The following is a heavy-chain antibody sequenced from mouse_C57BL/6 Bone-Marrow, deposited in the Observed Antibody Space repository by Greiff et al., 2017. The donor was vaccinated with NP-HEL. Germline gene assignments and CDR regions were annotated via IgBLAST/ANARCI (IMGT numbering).Heavy chain of an antibody. CDR3: ARYEGLYYYGTFYAMDY. D-gene: IGHD1-1*01. V-gene: IGHV1-69*01. CDR1: GYTFTSYW. CDR2: IDPSDSYT. Sequence: QVQLQQPGAELVMPGASVKLSCKASGYTFTSYWMHWVKQRPGQGLEWIGEIDPSDSYTNYNQKFKGKSTLTVDKSSSTAYMQLSSLTSEDSAVYYCARYEGLYYYGTFYAMDYWGQGTSVTVSS. J-gene: IGHJ4*01.